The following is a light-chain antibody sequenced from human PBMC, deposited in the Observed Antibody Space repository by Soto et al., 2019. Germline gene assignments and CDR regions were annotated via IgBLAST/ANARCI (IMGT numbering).Light chain of an antibody. V-gene: IGLV1-36*01. CDR3: ASWDDSLNAYV. CDR1: SSNIGNNA. Sequence: QSVLTQPPSVSEAPRQRVTISCSGSSSNIGNNAVNWYQQLPGQAPKIVIYYDNLLTSGVSDRFSGSKSGISASLAISDLQSDDEADYYCASWDDSLNAYVFGPGTKVTDL. CDR2: YDN. J-gene: IGLJ1*01.